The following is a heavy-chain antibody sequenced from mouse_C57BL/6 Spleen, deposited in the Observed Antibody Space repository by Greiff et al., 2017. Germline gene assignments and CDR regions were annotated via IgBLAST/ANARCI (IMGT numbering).Heavy chain of an antibody. D-gene: IGHD1-1*01. V-gene: IGHV1-26*01. Sequence: EVQLQQSGPELVKPGASVTLSCKASGYTFTDYYMNWVKQSHGQSLEWIGAINPKNGGTTYNQKFKGKATLTVDQSSSTAYMELRSLTSEDSAGYYCARRDHYYGSIYCDSWGKGTTLTVSS. CDR1: GYTFTDYY. CDR2: INPKNGGT. CDR3: ARRDHYYGSIYCDS. J-gene: IGHJ2*01.